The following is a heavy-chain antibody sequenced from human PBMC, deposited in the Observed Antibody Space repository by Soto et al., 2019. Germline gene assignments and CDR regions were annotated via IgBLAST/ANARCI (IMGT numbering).Heavy chain of an antibody. CDR2: IYYSGST. Sequence: QVQLQESGPGLVKPSQTLSLTCTVSSGSISSGDYFWTWIRQPPGKGLEWIGYIYYSGSTNYNPPRSSPSTISIDTSKNQFSLRLSSVTAADTAVYYGASSFAWLQYDYWCQGTLVTVSS. CDR3: ASSFAWLQYDY. V-gene: IGHV4-30-4*01. D-gene: IGHD5-12*01. J-gene: IGHJ4*02. CDR1: SGSISSGDYF.